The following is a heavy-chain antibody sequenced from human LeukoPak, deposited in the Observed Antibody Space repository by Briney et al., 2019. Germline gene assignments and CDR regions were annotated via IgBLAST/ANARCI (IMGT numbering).Heavy chain of an antibody. Sequence: GGSLRLSCAASGFTFSSYGMPWVRQAPGKGLEWVAVIWYDGSNKYYADSVKGRFTISRDNSKNTLYLQMNSLRAEDTAVYYCARGLDSSPGIDNWGQGTLVTVSS. D-gene: IGHD3/OR15-3a*01. CDR1: GFTFSSYG. CDR2: IWYDGSNK. J-gene: IGHJ4*02. V-gene: IGHV3-33*01. CDR3: ARGLDSSPGIDN.